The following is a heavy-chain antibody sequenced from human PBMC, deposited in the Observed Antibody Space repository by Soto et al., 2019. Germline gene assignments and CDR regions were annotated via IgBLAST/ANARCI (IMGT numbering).Heavy chain of an antibody. CDR3: ARAVGSTDY. Sequence: QVQLVQSGAEVKKPGASVKVSCEASGYTFSSYGISWVRQAPGQGFEWMGWISGYNSITRYAQKFQGRVTMTTDTSTSTAYMELRSLRSDATAVYYCARAVGSTDYWGQGTLVTVSS. CDR2: ISGYNSIT. J-gene: IGHJ4*02. CDR1: GYTFSSYG. D-gene: IGHD6-13*01. V-gene: IGHV1-18*01.